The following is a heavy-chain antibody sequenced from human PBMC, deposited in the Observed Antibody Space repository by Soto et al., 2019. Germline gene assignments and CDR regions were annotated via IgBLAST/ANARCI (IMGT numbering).Heavy chain of an antibody. D-gene: IGHD6-13*01. Sequence: SETLSLTCAVYGGSFSGYYWSWIRQPPGKGLEWIGEINHSGSTNYNPSLKSRVTISVDTSKNQFSLKLSSVTAADTAVYYCARSGAAAGGYYYYYRDVWGKGTTVTVSS. CDR2: INHSGST. CDR3: ARSGAAAGGYYYYYRDV. CDR1: GGSFSGYY. V-gene: IGHV4-34*01. J-gene: IGHJ6*03.